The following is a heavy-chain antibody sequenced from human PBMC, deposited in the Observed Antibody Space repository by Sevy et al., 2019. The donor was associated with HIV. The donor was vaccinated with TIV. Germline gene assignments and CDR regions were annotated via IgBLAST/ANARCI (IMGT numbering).Heavy chain of an antibody. CDR1: GFTFSSYS. Sequence: GGSLRLSCAASGFTFSSYSMNWVRQAPGKRLEWVSSISSSGSYMYYADSVKGRFTISRDNAENSLYLQMNSLRAEDTAVYYCARGDMTTVTKFDFWGQGTLVTVSS. CDR3: ARGDMTTVTKFDF. J-gene: IGHJ4*02. D-gene: IGHD4-17*01. CDR2: ISSSGSYM. V-gene: IGHV3-21*01.